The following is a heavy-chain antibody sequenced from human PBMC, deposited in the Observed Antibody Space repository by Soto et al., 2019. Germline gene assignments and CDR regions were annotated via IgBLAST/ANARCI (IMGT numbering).Heavy chain of an antibody. D-gene: IGHD3-10*01. CDR3: AHSSGRSGDY. V-gene: IGHV2-5*02. CDR2: LYWDDDK. J-gene: IGHJ4*02. CDR1: GFSLTTSGVG. Sequence: QITLKESGPTLVKPTQTLTLTCTFSGFSLTTSGVGVGWIRQPPGKALEWLALLYWDDDKRYSQSLKSRLTITMDTSNNQVVLTMTNMDPVDTGTYFCAHSSGRSGDYWGQGTLVTVSS.